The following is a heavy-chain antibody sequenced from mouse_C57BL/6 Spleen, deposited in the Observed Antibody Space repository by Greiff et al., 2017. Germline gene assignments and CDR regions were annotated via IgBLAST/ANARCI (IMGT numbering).Heavy chain of an antibody. CDR3: ANYDPEGGFAY. D-gene: IGHD2-3*01. Sequence: EVQLQQSGPELVKPGASVKISCKASGYTFTDYYMNWVKQSHGKSLEWIGDINPNNGGTSYNQKFKGKATLTVDKSSSTAYMELRSLTSEDSAVYYCANYDPEGGFAYWGQGTLVTVSA. CDR2: INPNNGGT. CDR1: GYTFTDYY. J-gene: IGHJ3*01. V-gene: IGHV1-26*01.